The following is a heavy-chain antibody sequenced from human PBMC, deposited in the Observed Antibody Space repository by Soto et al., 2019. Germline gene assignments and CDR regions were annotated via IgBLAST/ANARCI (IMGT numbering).Heavy chain of an antibody. CDR1: GFTFSSYA. Sequence: GGSLRLSCAASGFTFSSYAMHWVRQAPGKGLEWVAVISYDGSNKYYADSVKGRFTISRDNSKNTLYLQMNSLRAEDTAVYYCAGDIVVVPAAGTLFDYWGQGTLVTVSS. V-gene: IGHV3-30-3*01. J-gene: IGHJ4*02. CDR3: AGDIVVVPAAGTLFDY. D-gene: IGHD2-2*01. CDR2: ISYDGSNK.